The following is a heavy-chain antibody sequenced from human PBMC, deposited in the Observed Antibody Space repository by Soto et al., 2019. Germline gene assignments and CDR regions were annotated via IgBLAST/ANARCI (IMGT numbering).Heavy chain of an antibody. Sequence: SETLSLTCAISGGSISSSNWWSWVRQPPGKGLEWIGEIYHSGSTNYNPSLKSRVTISVDKSKNQFSLKLSSVTAADTAVYYCARDGSGSYFATNWFDPWGQGTLVTVSS. CDR1: GGSISSSNW. D-gene: IGHD3-10*01. J-gene: IGHJ5*02. CDR2: IYHSGST. CDR3: ARDGSGSYFATNWFDP. V-gene: IGHV4-4*02.